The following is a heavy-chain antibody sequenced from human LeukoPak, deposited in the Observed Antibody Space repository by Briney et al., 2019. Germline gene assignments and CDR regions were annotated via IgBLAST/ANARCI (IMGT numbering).Heavy chain of an antibody. Sequence: PGGSLRLSCAASGFTFSSYWMNWVRQAPGKGLEWVAYIKQDGSEKYYVDSVKGRFTISRDNAKNSLYLQMNSLRAEDTAVYYCARDRSMVRGVIYDFDYWGQGTLVTVSS. V-gene: IGHV3-7*05. D-gene: IGHD3-10*01. CDR1: GFTFSSYW. CDR3: ARDRSMVRGVIYDFDY. CDR2: IKQDGSEK. J-gene: IGHJ4*02.